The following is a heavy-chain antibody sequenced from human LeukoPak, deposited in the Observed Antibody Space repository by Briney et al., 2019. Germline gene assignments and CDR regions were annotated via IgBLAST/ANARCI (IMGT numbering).Heavy chain of an antibody. D-gene: IGHD2-21*02. CDR1: GFTFDDYA. CDR3: AKADCGGDCRTCDF. CDR2: INWNSGTM. J-gene: IGHJ4*02. Sequence: GGSLRLSCAASGFTFDDYAMHWVRQAPGKGLEWVSGINWNSGTMGYADSVKGRFTISRDNAKNSSYLQMNSLRGEDTALYYCAKADCGGDCRTCDFWGQGTLVTVSS. V-gene: IGHV3-9*01.